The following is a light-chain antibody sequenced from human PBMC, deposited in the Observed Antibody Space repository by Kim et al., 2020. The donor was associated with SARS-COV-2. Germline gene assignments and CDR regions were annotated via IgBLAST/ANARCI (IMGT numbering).Light chain of an antibody. CDR3: QQYSDSGNSPLT. Sequence: EIVLTQSPGTLSLSPGERATLSCRASQSVRNNYLAWYQQRPGQSPRLLIYGASQRATATPDRFSGSGSGTDFTLIISSLEPEDFAVYYCQQYSDSGNSPLTFGQGTKVDIK. J-gene: IGKJ1*01. CDR1: QSVRNNY. CDR2: GAS. V-gene: IGKV3-20*01.